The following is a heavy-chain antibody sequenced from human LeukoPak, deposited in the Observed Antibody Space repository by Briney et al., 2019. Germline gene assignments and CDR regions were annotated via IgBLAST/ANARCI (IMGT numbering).Heavy chain of an antibody. CDR3: ARAYCSSTSCYSRFDP. CDR1: GYTFTSYG. J-gene: IGHJ5*02. Sequence: ASVKVSCKASGYTFTSYGISWVRQAPGQGLEWMGWISAYNGNTNYAQKLQGRVTMTRDTSTSTVYMELSSLRSEDTAVYYCARAYCSSTSCYSRFDPWGQGTLVTVSS. CDR2: ISAYNGNT. V-gene: IGHV1-18*01. D-gene: IGHD2-2*01.